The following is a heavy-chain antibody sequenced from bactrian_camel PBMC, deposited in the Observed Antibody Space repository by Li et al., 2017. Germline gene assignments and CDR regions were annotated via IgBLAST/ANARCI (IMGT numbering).Heavy chain of an antibody. V-gene: IGHV3S53*01. CDR3: AAGWLKYHSNEGAVFKEVGAFNY. Sequence: VQLVESGGGSVQVGGSLPLSCTASGYDISTCEKGWFRQGPGKEREGVAAIYKSGPTCYDDSVKGRFNISQDAAKNVVFLQMSSLTPDDTAMYYCAAGWLKYHSNEGAVFKEVGAFNYWGQGTQVTVS. CDR2: IYKSGPT. D-gene: IGHD1*01. J-gene: IGHJ4*01. CDR1: GYDISTCE.